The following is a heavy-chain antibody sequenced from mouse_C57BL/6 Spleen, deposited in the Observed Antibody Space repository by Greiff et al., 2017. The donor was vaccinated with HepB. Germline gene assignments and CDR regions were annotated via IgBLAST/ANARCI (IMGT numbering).Heavy chain of an antibody. Sequence: EVMLVESGGGLVQPKGSLKLSCAASGFTFNTYAMHWVRQAPGKGLEWVARIRSKSSNYATYYADSVKDRFTISRDDSQSMLYLQMNNLKTEDTAMYYCVRDSASLYDGYYVGAMDYWGQGTSVTVSS. J-gene: IGHJ4*01. CDR1: GFTFNTYA. CDR2: IRSKSSNYAT. D-gene: IGHD2-3*01. CDR3: VRDSASLYDGYYVGAMDY. V-gene: IGHV10-3*01.